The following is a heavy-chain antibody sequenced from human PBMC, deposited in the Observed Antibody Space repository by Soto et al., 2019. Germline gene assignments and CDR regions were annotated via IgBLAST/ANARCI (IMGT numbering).Heavy chain of an antibody. CDR3: ARDWFYYGSGSSYYYYYYMDV. Sequence: SETLSLTCAVYGGSFSGYYWSWIRQPPGKGLEWIGEINHSGSTNYNPSLKSRVTISVDTSKNQFSLKLSSVTAADTAVYYCARDWFYYGSGSSYYYYYYMDVWGKGTTVTVSS. V-gene: IGHV4-34*01. CDR2: INHSGST. J-gene: IGHJ6*03. D-gene: IGHD3-10*01. CDR1: GGSFSGYY.